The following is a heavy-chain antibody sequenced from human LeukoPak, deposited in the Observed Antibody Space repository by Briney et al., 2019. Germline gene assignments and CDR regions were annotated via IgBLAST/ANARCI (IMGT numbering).Heavy chain of an antibody. CDR1: GFTFSSYA. V-gene: IGHV3-64D*06. Sequence: GGSLRLSCSASGFTFSSYAMHWVRQAPGKGLEYVSAISSNGGSTYYADSVKGRFTISRDNSKNTLYLQMSSLRAEDTAVYYCVKDQIRDGYPLNVGFDPWGQGTLVTVSS. CDR2: ISSNGGST. J-gene: IGHJ5*02. CDR3: VKDQIRDGYPLNVGFDP. D-gene: IGHD5-24*01.